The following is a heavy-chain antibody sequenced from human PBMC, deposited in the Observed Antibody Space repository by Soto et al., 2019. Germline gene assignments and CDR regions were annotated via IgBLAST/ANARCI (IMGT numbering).Heavy chain of an antibody. CDR3: AKDQSMLVTAIRYCDY. CDR2: ISGSGGST. CDR1: EFTVSSYA. Sequence: GGSLRLSCAASEFTVSSYAMSWVRQAPGQGLEWVSAISGSGGSTYYADSVKGRFTISRDNSKNTLYLQMNSLRAEDTAVYYCAKDQSMLVTAIRYCDYWGQGTLVSVS. V-gene: IGHV3-23*01. D-gene: IGHD2-21*02. J-gene: IGHJ4*02.